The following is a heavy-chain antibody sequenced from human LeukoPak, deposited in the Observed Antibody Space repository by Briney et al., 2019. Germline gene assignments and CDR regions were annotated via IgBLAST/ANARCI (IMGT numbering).Heavy chain of an antibody. CDR2: ISSSSSYI. CDR3: ARGIGSWSPGGMDV. D-gene: IGHD3-10*01. CDR1: GFTFSSYS. Sequence: GGSLRLSCAASGFTFSSYSMNWVRQAPGKGLEWVSSISSSSSYIYYADSVKGRFTISRDNAKNSLYLQMNSLRAEDTAVYYCARGIGSWSPGGMDVWGHGTTVTVSS. J-gene: IGHJ6*02. V-gene: IGHV3-21*01.